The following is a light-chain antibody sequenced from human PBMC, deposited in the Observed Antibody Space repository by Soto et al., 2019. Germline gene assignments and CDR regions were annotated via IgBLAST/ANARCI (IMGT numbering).Light chain of an antibody. CDR3: QQVKSYPRT. J-gene: IGKJ4*01. V-gene: IGKV1-9*01. Sequence: DIHLTQSPSSLSASVGDRVTITCRASQAITNNLAWYQQKPGNPPKLLIYEESTLHSGVPSRFSGRKVGTQFILTIDSLQPEDFATCYCQQVKSYPRTFGGGTKVEIK. CDR1: QAITNN. CDR2: EES.